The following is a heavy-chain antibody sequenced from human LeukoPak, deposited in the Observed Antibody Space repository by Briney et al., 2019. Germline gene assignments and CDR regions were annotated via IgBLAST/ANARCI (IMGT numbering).Heavy chain of an antibody. V-gene: IGHV3-7*01. Sequence: GGSLRLSCAASGFTFSSSWMVWVRQAPGKGLEWLANIKGDGSAKNYVDSVKGRSSISRDNAKNSLYLQMNSLRAEDTAVYYCASSFLDYYYGMDVWGQGTTVTVSS. CDR3: ASSFLDYYYGMDV. CDR2: IKGDGSAK. CDR1: GFTFSSSW. J-gene: IGHJ6*02. D-gene: IGHD2/OR15-2a*01.